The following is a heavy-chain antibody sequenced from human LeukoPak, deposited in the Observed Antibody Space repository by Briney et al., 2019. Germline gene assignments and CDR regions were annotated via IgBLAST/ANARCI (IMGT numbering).Heavy chain of an antibody. Sequence: PSETLSLTCTVSGGSIGTYYWSWIRQPAGKGLEWIGRIHTSGSTNYNPSLRSRVTMSGDTSKNQFSLKLSSVTAADTAVYYCARAYDYDGTGYYTYYFDYWGQGILVTVSS. J-gene: IGHJ4*02. D-gene: IGHD3-22*01. V-gene: IGHV4-4*07. CDR3: ARAYDYDGTGYYTYYFDY. CDR2: IHTSGST. CDR1: GGSIGTYY.